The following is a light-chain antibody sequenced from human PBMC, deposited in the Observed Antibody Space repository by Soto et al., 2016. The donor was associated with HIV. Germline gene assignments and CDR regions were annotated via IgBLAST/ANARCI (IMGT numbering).Light chain of an antibody. V-gene: IGKV2-29*03. CDR1: QSLLHSDGKTY. CDR2: EGF. J-gene: IGKJ4*01. Sequence: DIVMTQTPLYLSVTPGQPASISCKSSQSLLHSDGKTYLYWYLQKSGQSPQLLIYEGFSRFSGVTDRFSVSGSGTDFTLRISRVEAEDVGVYYCMQGIHVPLTFGGGTKVEIK. CDR3: MQGIHVPLT.